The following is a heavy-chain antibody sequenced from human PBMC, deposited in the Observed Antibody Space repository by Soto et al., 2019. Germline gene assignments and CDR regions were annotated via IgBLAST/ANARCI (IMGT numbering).Heavy chain of an antibody. J-gene: IGHJ6*02. V-gene: IGHV3-30-3*01. D-gene: IGHD1-7*01. CDR1: GFTFSNYA. CDR3: AREAGGPITGTTNGMDA. Sequence: GGSLRLSCAASGFTFSNYAMYWVRQAPGKGLEWVALISYDGSNKYYADSVKGRFTISRDNFKNTLYLQMNRLRPEDTAVYYCAREAGGPITGTTNGMDAWGQGTTVTVSS. CDR2: ISYDGSNK.